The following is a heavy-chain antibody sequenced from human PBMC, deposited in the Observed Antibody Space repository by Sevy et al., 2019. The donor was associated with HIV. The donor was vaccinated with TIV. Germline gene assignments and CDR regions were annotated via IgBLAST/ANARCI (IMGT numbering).Heavy chain of an antibody. V-gene: IGHV3-48*03. CDR1: GFTFSSYE. CDR3: ARGYYYVSDY. Sequence: GGSLRLSCAASGFTFSSYEMNWVRQAPGKGLEWVSYISSSGSTIYYADSVKGRFTISRDNAKNSLYLQMNSLRAEDTAVYYCARGYYYVSDYWGQGTLVTVSS. D-gene: IGHD3-10*02. J-gene: IGHJ4*02. CDR2: ISSSGSTI.